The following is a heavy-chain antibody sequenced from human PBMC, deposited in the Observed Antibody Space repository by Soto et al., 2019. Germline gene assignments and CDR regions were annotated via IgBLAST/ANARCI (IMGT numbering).Heavy chain of an antibody. CDR3: VWSSGYYYPLVY. CDR1: GYSFTSYW. V-gene: IGHV5-10-1*01. D-gene: IGHD3-22*01. CDR2: IDPSDSYT. J-gene: IGHJ4*02. Sequence: PGESLKISCXGSGYSFTSYWISWVRQMPGKGLEWMGRIDPSDSYTNYSPSFQGHVTISADKSISTAYLQWSSLKASDTAMYYCVWSSGYYYPLVYWGQGTLVTVSS.